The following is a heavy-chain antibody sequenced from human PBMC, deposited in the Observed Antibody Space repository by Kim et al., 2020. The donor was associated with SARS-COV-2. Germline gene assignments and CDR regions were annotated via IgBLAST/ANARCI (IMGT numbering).Heavy chain of an antibody. V-gene: IGHV4-59*08. CDR1: GGSISSYY. J-gene: IGHJ4*02. Sequence: SETLSLTCTVSGGSISSYYWSWIRQPPGKGLEWIGYIYYSGSTNYNPSLKSRVTISVDTSKNQFSLKLSSVTAADTAVYYCARRVSGWQGGWDYWGQGTLVTVSS. CDR2: IYYSGST. CDR3: ARRVSGWQGGWDY. D-gene: IGHD6-19*01.